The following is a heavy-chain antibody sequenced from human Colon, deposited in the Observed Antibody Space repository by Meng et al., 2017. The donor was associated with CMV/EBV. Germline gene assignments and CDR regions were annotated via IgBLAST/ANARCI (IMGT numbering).Heavy chain of an antibody. D-gene: IGHD2-2*01. J-gene: IGHJ6*02. Sequence: GGSLRLSCAGSGFTFNDAHMGWVRQAPGKGLEWVGRSRYKAESYITDYAASVKGRFTVSRDDSKNSLYLQMNSLKVEDTAVYYCSLRKVVVPAPKKSWPYYYGMDVWGQGTTVTVSS. CDR3: SLRKVVVPAPKKSWPYYYGMDV. CDR2: SRYKAESYIT. V-gene: IGHV3-72*01. CDR1: GFTFNDAH.